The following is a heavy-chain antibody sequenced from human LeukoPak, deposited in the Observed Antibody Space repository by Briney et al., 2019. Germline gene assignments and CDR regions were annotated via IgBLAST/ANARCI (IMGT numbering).Heavy chain of an antibody. CDR3: ARGEYSGSTYYFDY. J-gene: IGHJ4*02. CDR2: IYYSGST. CDR1: GGSISSDSYY. D-gene: IGHD1-26*01. Sequence: SETLSLTCTVSGGSISSDSYYWAWIRQPPGKGLEWIASIYYSGSTYYNPSLKSRVTISVDTSKNQFSLKLSSVTAADTAVYYCARGEYSGSTYYFDYWGQGTLVTVSS. V-gene: IGHV4-39*07.